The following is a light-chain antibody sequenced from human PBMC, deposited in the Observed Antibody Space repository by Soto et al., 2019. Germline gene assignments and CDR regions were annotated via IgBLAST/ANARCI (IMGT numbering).Light chain of an antibody. CDR1: QSVTSNN. Sequence: EIVVTQSPGTLSLSPGERATLSCRSSQSVTSNNLAWYQQKPGQAPRLLIYGASSRATGIPDRFSGSGSGTDFTLTISRLEPEDFAVYYCQHYVSPPITFGQGTRLEIK. V-gene: IGKV3-20*01. CDR3: QHYVSPPIT. J-gene: IGKJ5*01. CDR2: GAS.